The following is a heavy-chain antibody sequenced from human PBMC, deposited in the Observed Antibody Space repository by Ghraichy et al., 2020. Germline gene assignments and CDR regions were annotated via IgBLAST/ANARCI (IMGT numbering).Heavy chain of an antibody. CDR3: SSRAGWPAEYIHL. CDR2: IYYRGTT. D-gene: IGHD2-15*01. V-gene: IGHV4-39*01. Sequence: SETLSLTCTVSGGSISRSSYYWGWVRQPPRKGLEWIGSIYYRGTTYYNPSLKSRATISIDTSKNQLSLHLNSVTAADTAVYYCSSRAGWPAEYIHLWGQGTLVTVSS. CDR1: GGSISRSSYY. J-gene: IGHJ1*01.